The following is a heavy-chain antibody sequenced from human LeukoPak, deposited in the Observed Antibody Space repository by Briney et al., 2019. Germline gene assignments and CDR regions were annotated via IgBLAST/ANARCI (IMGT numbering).Heavy chain of an antibody. CDR3: ARSGGGDPLV. D-gene: IGHD2-21*02. V-gene: IGHV4-59*01. J-gene: IGHJ4*02. CDR2: IYYSGST. CDR1: GGSISTYY. Sequence: SETLSLTCTVSGGSISTYYWSWIRQPPGKGLEWIGYIYYSGSTNYNPSLKSRVTMSVDTSKNQFSLKLNSVTAPDTAVYYCARSGGGDPLVWGQGTLVTVSS.